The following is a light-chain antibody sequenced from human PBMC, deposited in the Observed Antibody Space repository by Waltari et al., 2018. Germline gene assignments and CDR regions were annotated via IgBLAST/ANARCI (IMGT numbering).Light chain of an antibody. J-gene: IGLJ2*01. Sequence: QSALTQPASVSRSPGRSITISCIGGGSFVSWYQQHPGKAPKLMIYDDIRRPSGVSNRFSASKSDNTASLTISGLQADDEAVYYCSSFVGGTTYLLIGGGTRLTVL. V-gene: IGLV2-23*01. CDR2: DDI. CDR3: SSFVGGTTYLL. CDR1: GSF.